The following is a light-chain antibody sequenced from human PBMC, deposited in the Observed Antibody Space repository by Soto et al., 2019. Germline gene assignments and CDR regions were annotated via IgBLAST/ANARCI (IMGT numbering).Light chain of an antibody. J-gene: IGLJ1*01. CDR1: SGDVGGYNF. Sequence: QSALTQPPSASGSPGQSVTISCTGTSGDVGGYNFVSWYQQHPGKAPKLIIYEVSKRPSGVPDRFSGAKSGNTASLTVSGLQAEYEADYYCSSYTGSNNLGVFGTGTKLTVL. V-gene: IGLV2-8*01. CDR2: EVS. CDR3: SSYTGSNNLGV.